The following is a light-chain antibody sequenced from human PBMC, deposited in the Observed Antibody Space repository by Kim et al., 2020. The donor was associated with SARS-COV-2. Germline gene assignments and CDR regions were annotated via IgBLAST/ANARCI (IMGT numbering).Light chain of an antibody. J-gene: IGLJ1*01. CDR2: DVS. Sequence: QSALTQPASVSGSPGQSITSSCTGTSRDVGGYNYVSWYQQHSDKAPKLMIYDVSNRPSGVSNRFSGSKSGNTASLTISGLQAEDEADYYCSSYTSSSTLGVYVFGTGTKVTVL. CDR1: SRDVGGYNY. V-gene: IGLV2-14*03. CDR3: SSYTSSSTLGVYV.